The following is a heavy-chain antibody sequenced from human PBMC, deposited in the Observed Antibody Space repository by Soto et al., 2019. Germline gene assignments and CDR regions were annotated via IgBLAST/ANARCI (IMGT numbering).Heavy chain of an antibody. CDR3: ARRYGGAFDY. D-gene: IGHD2-21*01. Sequence: QVQLQESGPGLVKPSETLSLTCTVSGGSISSYYWSWIRQPPGKGLEWIGYIYYSGSTNYNPSPKSRVTVSVATSKDQFSLQLSSVTAADTAVYYCARRYGGAFDYWGQGTLVTVSS. CDR1: GGSISSYY. J-gene: IGHJ4*02. CDR2: IYYSGST. V-gene: IGHV4-59*08.